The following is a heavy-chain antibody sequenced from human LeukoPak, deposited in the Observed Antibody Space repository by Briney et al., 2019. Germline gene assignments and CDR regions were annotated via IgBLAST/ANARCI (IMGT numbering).Heavy chain of an antibody. CDR2: VSKDGSEK. V-gene: IGHV3-30*04. CDR3: ARAMGSVVGTTRILAH. CDR1: GFTFSTYA. J-gene: IGHJ4*02. Sequence: GGALRLSCAASGFTFSTYALHWVRQAPGKGLEWVAVVSKDGSEKYYGGSVKGRFTISRDNSENTLSMQMNSLRAEDTALYYCARAMGSVVGTTRILAHWGQGTVVTVSS. D-gene: IGHD1-26*01.